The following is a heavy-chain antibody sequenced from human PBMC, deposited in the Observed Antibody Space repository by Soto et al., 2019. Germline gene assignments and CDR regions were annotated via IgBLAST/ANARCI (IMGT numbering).Heavy chain of an antibody. V-gene: IGHV4-4*07. D-gene: IGHD3-10*01. J-gene: IGHJ5*02. CDR2: IYASGST. Sequence: PSETLSLTCTVSCGSFSSYYWSWIRQPAGKGLEWIGRIYASGSTNYNPSLKSRVTMSVHTSKKQFSLQLRSVTAADTAVYYCARLSGNWFDPWGQGTLVTVSS. CDR3: ARLSGNWFDP. CDR1: CGSFSSYY.